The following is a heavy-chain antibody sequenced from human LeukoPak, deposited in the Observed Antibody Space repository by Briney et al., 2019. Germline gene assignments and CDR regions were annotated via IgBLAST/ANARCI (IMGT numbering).Heavy chain of an antibody. Sequence: PGGSLRLSCAASGFIFSSYWMTWVRQAPGKGLEWVANIQQGGSEKHYVDSVKGRFTISRDNAKDSLYLQTNSLRAEDTAVYYCARVRGGYYFDYWGQGTLVTVSS. J-gene: IGHJ4*02. V-gene: IGHV3-7*04. CDR1: GFIFSSYW. CDR3: ARVRGGYYFDY. D-gene: IGHD5-24*01. CDR2: IQQGGSEK.